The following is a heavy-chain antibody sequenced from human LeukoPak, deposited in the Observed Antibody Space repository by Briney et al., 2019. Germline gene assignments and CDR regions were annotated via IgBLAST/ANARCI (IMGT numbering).Heavy chain of an antibody. V-gene: IGHV3-23*01. CDR2: ISGSGGST. D-gene: IGHD5-12*01. Sequence: GGSLRLSCAASGFTFTNYPMIWVRQAPGRGLTWVSGISGSGGSTYYADSVKGRFTISRDNPRSTLYLQMSSLRAEDTAVYYCARKLSGYAPFDCWGQGTLATVSS. CDR3: ARKLSGYAPFDC. J-gene: IGHJ4*02. CDR1: GFTFTNYP.